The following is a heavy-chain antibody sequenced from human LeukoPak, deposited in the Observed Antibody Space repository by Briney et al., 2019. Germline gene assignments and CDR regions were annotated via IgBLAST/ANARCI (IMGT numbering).Heavy chain of an antibody. CDR3: ARGSRRNWFDP. V-gene: IGHV3-11*01. CDR1: GFTFSDYY. D-gene: IGHD3-10*01. J-gene: IGHJ5*02. Sequence: GGSLRLSCAASGFTFSDYYMSWIRQAPGKGLEWVPYISGSGSTVYYADSMKGRFTISRDNTKNSLYLQVNSLRAEDTAVYYCARGSRRNWFDPWGQGTLVTVSS. CDR2: ISGSGSTV.